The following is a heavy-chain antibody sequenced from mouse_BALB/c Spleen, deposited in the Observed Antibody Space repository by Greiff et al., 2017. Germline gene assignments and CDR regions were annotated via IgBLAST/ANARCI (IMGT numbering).Heavy chain of an antibody. D-gene: IGHD2-10*01. V-gene: IGHV1-80*01. CDR2: IYPGDGDT. CDR3: ARAYYGNYNYFDY. J-gene: IGHJ2*01. Sequence: QVQLKESGAELVRPGSSVKISCKASGYAFSSYWMNWVKQRPGQGLEWIGQIYPGDGDTNYNGKFKGKATLTADKSSSTAYMQLSSLTSEDSAVYYCARAYYGNYNYFDYWGQGTTLTVSS. CDR1: GYAFSSYW.